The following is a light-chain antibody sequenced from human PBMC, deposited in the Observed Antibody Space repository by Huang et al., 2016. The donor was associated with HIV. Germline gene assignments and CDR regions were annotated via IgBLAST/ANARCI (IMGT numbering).Light chain of an antibody. Sequence: EIVMTQSPATLSVSPGERATLSFRASQSVSNNIAWYQQKPGQPPRLLIHGASTRATGIAAKFSGRGSGTDFTLTITSLQPDDSAVYYCQHYNNWPPWTFGPGTQVEI. CDR1: QSVSNN. J-gene: IGKJ1*01. V-gene: IGKV3-15*01. CDR3: QHYNNWPPWT. CDR2: GAS.